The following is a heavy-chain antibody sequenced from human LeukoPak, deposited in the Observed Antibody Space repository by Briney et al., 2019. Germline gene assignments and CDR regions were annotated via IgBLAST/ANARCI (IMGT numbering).Heavy chain of an antibody. Sequence: PSETLSLTCTVSGGSISSSSYYWGWIRQPPGKGLEWIGSIYYSGSTYYNPSLKSRVTISVDTSKNQFSLKLSSVTAADTAVYYCARGRITMIWGLDYWGQGTLVTVSS. CDR3: ARGRITMIWGLDY. CDR2: IYYSGST. CDR1: GGSISSSSYY. D-gene: IGHD3-22*01. V-gene: IGHV4-39*07. J-gene: IGHJ4*02.